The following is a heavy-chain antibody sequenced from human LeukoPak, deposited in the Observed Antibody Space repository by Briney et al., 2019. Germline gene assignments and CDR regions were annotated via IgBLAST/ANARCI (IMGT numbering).Heavy chain of an antibody. J-gene: IGHJ6*03. CDR3: ARGDIVVVPAAFYYYYYMDV. CDR2: INHSGST. Sequence: SETLSLTCAVYGGSFSGYYWSWIRQPPGKGLEWIGEINHSGSTNYNPSLKSRVTISVDTSKNQFSLKLSSMTAADTAVYYCARGDIVVVPAAFYYYYYMDVWGKGTTVTVSS. D-gene: IGHD2-2*01. V-gene: IGHV4-34*01. CDR1: GGSFSGYY.